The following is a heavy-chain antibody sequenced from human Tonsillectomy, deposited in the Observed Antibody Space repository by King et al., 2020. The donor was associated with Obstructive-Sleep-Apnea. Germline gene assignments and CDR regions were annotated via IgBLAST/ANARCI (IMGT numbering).Heavy chain of an antibody. CDR1: GYTFSAYY. CDR3: ARDRXPGXXYFYXMDV. D-gene: IGHD3-3*01. Sequence: QLVQSGAEVKKPGASVKVSCKASGYTFSAYYIHWARQAPGQGLEWMGWINPKSGGTNLAQRFQARVTMTRDTSITTAYMEVSRLGSDDTAVYYCARDRXPGXXYFYXMDVXGQGTSXTVXS. J-gene: IGHJ6*02. V-gene: IGHV1-2*02. CDR2: INPKSGGT.